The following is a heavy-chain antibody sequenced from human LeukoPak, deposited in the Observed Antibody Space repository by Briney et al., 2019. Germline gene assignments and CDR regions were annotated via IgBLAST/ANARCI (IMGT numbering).Heavy chain of an antibody. CDR1: GGSISSSSYY. CDR2: IYYSGST. D-gene: IGHD3-16*01. V-gene: IGHV4-39*07. CDR3: ARDYGTSTYFDY. J-gene: IGHJ4*02. Sequence: SETLSLTCTVSGGSISSSSYYWGWIRQPPGKGLEWIGSIYYSGSTYYNPSLKSRVTISVDTSKNQFSLKLSSVTAADTAVYYCARDYGTSTYFDYWGQGTLVTVSS.